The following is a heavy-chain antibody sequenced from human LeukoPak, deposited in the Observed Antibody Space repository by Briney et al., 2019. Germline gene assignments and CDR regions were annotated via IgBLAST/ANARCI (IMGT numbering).Heavy chain of an antibody. D-gene: IGHD6-13*01. J-gene: IGHJ3*02. CDR1: GFTFSSYA. Sequence: GGSLRLSCAASGFTFSSYAMHWVRQAPGKGLEWVAVISYDGSNKYYADSVKGRFTISRDNSKDTLYLQMNSLRAEDTAVYYCARALAAAGTQGVAFDIWGQGTMVTVSS. CDR3: ARALAAAGTQGVAFDI. CDR2: ISYDGSNK. V-gene: IGHV3-30-3*01.